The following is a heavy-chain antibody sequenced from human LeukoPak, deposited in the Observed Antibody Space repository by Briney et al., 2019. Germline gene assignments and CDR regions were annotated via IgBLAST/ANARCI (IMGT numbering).Heavy chain of an antibody. D-gene: IGHD2-2*01. V-gene: IGHV1-69*01. CDR2: IIPIFGTA. J-gene: IGHJ6*02. Sequence: GASVKVSCKASGGTFSSYAISWVRQAPGQGLEWMGGIIPIFGTANYAQKFQGRVTITADESTSTAYMELSSLRSEDTAVYYCAFVWKYQLKGPYYYVMDVWGQGTTFTVSS. CDR3: AFVWKYQLKGPYYYVMDV. CDR1: GGTFSSYA.